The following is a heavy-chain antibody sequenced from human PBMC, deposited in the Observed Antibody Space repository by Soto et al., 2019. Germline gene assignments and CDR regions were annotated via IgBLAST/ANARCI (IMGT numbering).Heavy chain of an antibody. CDR2: ISGSGGGT. CDR3: AKGIAVVLAASHAFDF. CDR1: GFTFNDYA. Sequence: GGSLRLSCTASGFTFNDYAVSWVRHAPGQGLEWVSAISGSGGGTYYADSVKGRFTISRDNSKNTLYLQMHSLRAEDTAVYYCAKGIAVVLAASHAFDFWGRGTVVTVSS. D-gene: IGHD2-2*01. V-gene: IGHV3-23*01. J-gene: IGHJ3*01.